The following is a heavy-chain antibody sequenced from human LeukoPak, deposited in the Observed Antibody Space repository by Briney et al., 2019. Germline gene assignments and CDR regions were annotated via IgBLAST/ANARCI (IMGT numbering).Heavy chain of an antibody. Sequence: ASVKVSCKASGGTFSSYAISWVRQAPGQGLEWMGGIIPIFGTANYAQKFQGRVTITADESTSTAYMELSSLRSEDTAVYYCARDCERTSCYAFDIWGQGTMVTVSS. CDR1: GGTFSSYA. J-gene: IGHJ3*02. CDR2: IIPIFGTA. CDR3: ARDCERTSCYAFDI. D-gene: IGHD2-2*01. V-gene: IGHV1-69*13.